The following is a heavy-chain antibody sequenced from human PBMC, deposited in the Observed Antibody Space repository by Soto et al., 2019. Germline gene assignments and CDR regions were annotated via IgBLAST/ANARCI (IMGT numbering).Heavy chain of an antibody. Sequence: EVQLLESGGGLVQPWGSLRLSCAASGLTFSGYGMSWVRQAPGTGLEWVSAISCSGSTTYYADSVKGRFTISRDDSKNILFLQMNSLRAEDTAVYYCLTRSRGLQSSPPRLDSWGQGTLVTVSS. V-gene: IGHV3-23*01. J-gene: IGHJ4*02. CDR2: ISCSGSTT. CDR3: LTRSRGLQSSPPRLDS. CDR1: GLTFSGYG. D-gene: IGHD4-4*01.